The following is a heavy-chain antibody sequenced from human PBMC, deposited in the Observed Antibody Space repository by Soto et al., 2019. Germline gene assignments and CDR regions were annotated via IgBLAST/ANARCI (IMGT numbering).Heavy chain of an antibody. J-gene: IGHJ3*01. V-gene: IGHV4-30-4*01. Sequence: SETLSLTCTVSGASINSGDYYWSWIRQPPGKGLEWIGYIYYSGSIYHNPSLKSRVIISVDMPKNQFSLKLSSVTAADTAVYYCATVPTYYYDGSGYANAFDVWGQGTMVTVSS. CDR1: GASINSGDYY. D-gene: IGHD3-22*01. CDR2: IYYSGSI. CDR3: ATVPTYYYDGSGYANAFDV.